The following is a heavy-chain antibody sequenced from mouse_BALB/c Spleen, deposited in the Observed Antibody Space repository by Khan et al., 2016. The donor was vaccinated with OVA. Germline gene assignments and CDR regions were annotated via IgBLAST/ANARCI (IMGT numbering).Heavy chain of an antibody. D-gene: IGHD1-1*01. J-gene: IGHJ3*01. CDR3: ARSYYYDLGRFAY. CDR1: GFSFSNYG. Sequence: QVQLQESGPGLVAPSQSLSLTCTVTGFSFSNYGIHCGSQQLGKSMVWLGVIWNYGITTYNTAIMSSLIISTDNSKSQVFFKMNRLQTDDTAIYYCARSYYYDLGRFAYWGQGTLVTVSA. V-gene: IGHV2-9*02. CDR2: IWNYGIT.